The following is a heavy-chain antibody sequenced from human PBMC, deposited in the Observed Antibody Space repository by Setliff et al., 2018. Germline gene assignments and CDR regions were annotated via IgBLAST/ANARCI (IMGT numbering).Heavy chain of an antibody. J-gene: IGHJ4*02. D-gene: IGHD3-16*02. CDR2: VFFNGAA. CDR1: GGSISGTSTDTYL. CDR3: ARGGTYRCFDY. V-gene: IGHV4-61*01. Sequence: SETLSLTCTVSGGSISGTSTDTYLWRWIRQPPGKGLEFIGYVFFNGAAKYDPSLKSRVAISVDTSKDQFSLKLSSVTAADSAVYLCARGGTYRCFDYWGQGAQVTVSS.